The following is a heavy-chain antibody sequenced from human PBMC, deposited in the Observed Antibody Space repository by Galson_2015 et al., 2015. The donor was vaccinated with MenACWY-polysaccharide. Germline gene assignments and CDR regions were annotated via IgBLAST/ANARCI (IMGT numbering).Heavy chain of an antibody. CDR2: IKTDGTNT. V-gene: IGHV3-74*01. J-gene: IGHJ6*02. CDR1: GFTFSNYW. D-gene: IGHD3-10*01. Sequence: SLRLSCAASGFTFSNYWMHWVRHASGKGLVWVSRIKTDGTNTDYADSVKGRYTISRDNAKNTVYLQMNSLRAEDTAVYYCARVYERYYGSGSYYSYNMDVSGQGTTVTVSS. CDR3: ARVYERYYGSGSYYSYNMDV.